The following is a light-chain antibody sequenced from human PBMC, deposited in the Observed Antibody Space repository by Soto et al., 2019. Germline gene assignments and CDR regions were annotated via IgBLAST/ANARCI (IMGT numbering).Light chain of an antibody. V-gene: IGLV7-43*01. J-gene: IGLJ3*02. CDR3: LLYYGGACV. Sequence: QTVVTQEPSLTVSPGGTVTLTCASSTGAVTSGHYPNWFQQKPGQAPRALIYNTSNKHSWTPARFSGSLLGGKAALTLSGVQPEDEAEYYCLLYYGGACVFGGGTKLTVL. CDR1: TGAVTSGHY. CDR2: NTS.